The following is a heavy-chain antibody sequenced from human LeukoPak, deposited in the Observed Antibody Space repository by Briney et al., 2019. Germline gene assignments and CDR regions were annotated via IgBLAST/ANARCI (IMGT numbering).Heavy chain of an antibody. CDR1: GFTFRNYA. J-gene: IGHJ6*02. D-gene: IGHD6-19*01. CDR3: AKASGSSGHSFGYGMDV. CDR2: LNIGGGGT. V-gene: IGHV3-23*01. Sequence: GASLRLSCVASGFTFRNYAMSWVRQAPGKGLEWVSGLNIGGGGTDYADSVKDRVTISSDNSRNTVCLEMNSLRDEDTAVYYCAKASGSSGHSFGYGMDVWGQGTTVTVSS.